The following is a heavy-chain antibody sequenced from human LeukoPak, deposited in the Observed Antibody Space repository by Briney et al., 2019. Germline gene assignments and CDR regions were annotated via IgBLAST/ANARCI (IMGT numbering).Heavy chain of an antibody. J-gene: IGHJ3*02. Sequence: GGSLRLSCAASGFTFSGYEMNWVRQTPGKGLEWVSYISSSGSTIYYADSVKGRFTISRDNAKNSLYLQMNSLRVEETAVYCCARGRPLNPNVFDIWGQGTMVTVSS. D-gene: IGHD6-6*01. V-gene: IGHV3-48*03. CDR1: GFTFSGYE. CDR2: ISSSGSTI. CDR3: ARGRPLNPNVFDI.